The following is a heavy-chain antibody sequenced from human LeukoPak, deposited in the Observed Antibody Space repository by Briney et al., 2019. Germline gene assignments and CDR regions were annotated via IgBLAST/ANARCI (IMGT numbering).Heavy chain of an antibody. Sequence: SETLSLTCTVSGASMSSYYWTWIRQPAGKGLEWIGRIYSSGNTNYNPSLKSRITMSLDTSSNQFSLMLTSVTAADTAVYYCARVVIVRGSYGWFDPWAQGTLVTVPS. CDR3: ARVVIVRGSYGWFDP. CDR1: GASMSSYY. D-gene: IGHD3-16*01. J-gene: IGHJ5*02. V-gene: IGHV4-4*07. CDR2: IYSSGNT.